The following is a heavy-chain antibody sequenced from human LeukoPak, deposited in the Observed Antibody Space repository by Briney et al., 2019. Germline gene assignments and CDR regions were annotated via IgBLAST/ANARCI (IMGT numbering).Heavy chain of an antibody. V-gene: IGHV3-7*01. D-gene: IGHD3-10*01. CDR2: IKPDGSAT. Sequence: GGSLRLSCAASGFTVSNYAMTWVRQAPGKGLEWVANIKPDGSATYYVDSVKGRFTISRDNAKSLLYLQMNSLRAEDSALYYCARWGVSAGLDSWGQGTLVTVSS. CDR1: GFTVSNYA. J-gene: IGHJ5*01. CDR3: ARWGVSAGLDS.